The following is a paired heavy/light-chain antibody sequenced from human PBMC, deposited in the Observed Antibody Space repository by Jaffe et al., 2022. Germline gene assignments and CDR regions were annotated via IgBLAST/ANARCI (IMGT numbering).Heavy chain of an antibody. CDR3: AKLWHDSSSGYDYSYFDY. J-gene: IGHJ4*02. CDR1: GFTFSNFW. V-gene: IGHV3-7*05. D-gene: IGHD3-22*01. CDR2: IQQHGSVK. Sequence: EVQLVESGGGLVQPGGSLRLSCAASGFTFSNFWMSWVRQAPGKGLEWVANIQQHGSVKYYVDSVKGRFTISRDNAKNSLFLQMNSLRAEDTAVYYCAKLWHDSSSGYDYSYFDYWGQGTLVTVSS.
Light chain of an antibody. CDR3: QHYDSYPIT. CDR1: QSISSS. J-gene: IGKJ5*01. CDR2: KTS. V-gene: IGKV1-5*03. Sequence: DIQMTQSPSTLSASVGDRVTITCRASQSISSSLAWYQQKPGKAPKSLIYKTSNLESGVPSRFSGSGSGTEFTLTISGLQPDDFATYYCQHYDSYPITFGQGTRLEIK.